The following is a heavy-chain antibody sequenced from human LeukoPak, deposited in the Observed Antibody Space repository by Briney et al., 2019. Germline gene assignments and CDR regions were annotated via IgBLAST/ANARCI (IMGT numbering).Heavy chain of an antibody. CDR3: ARDGRSD. V-gene: IGHV3-21*01. CDR1: GFTLSSYW. J-gene: IGHJ4*02. Sequence: GGSLRLSCAASGFTLSSYWMHWVRQAPGKVLVWVSSISSSSSYIYYADSVKGRFTTSRDNAKNSLYLQMNSLRAEDTAVYYCARDGRSDWGQGTLVTVSS. CDR2: ISSSSSYI.